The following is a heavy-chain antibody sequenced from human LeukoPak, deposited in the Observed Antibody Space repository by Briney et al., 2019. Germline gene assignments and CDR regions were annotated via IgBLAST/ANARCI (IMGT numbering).Heavy chain of an antibody. D-gene: IGHD5-12*01. V-gene: IGHV3-9*01. J-gene: IGHJ4*02. CDR3: AKAMGSRSGYAIDY. CDR1: GFTFDDYA. CDR2: ISWNSGSI. Sequence: GGSLRLSCAASGFTFDDYAMHGVRQATGKGLEWVSGISWNSGSIGYADSVKGRFTISRDNAKNSLYLQMNSLRAEDTALYYCAKAMGSRSGYAIDYWGQGTLVTVSS.